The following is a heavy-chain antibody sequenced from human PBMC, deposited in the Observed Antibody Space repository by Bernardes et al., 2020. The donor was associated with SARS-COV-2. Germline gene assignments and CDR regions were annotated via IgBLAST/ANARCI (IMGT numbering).Heavy chain of an antibody. V-gene: IGHV3-74*01. CDR3: ARGHGSGWRGDY. CDR1: GFTFSSYW. J-gene: IGHJ4*02. CDR2: INSDGSTT. D-gene: IGHD6-19*01. Sequence: GGSLRLSCAASGFTFSSYWMHWVRQAPGKGLVWVSGINSDGSTTRYADSVKGRFTISRDNAKNTLYLQLNSLRAEDTAVYYCARGHGSGWRGDYWGQGALVIVSS.